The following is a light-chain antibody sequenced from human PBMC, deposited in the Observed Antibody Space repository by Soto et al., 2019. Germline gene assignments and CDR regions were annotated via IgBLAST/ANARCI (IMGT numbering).Light chain of an antibody. Sequence: EIVLTQSPGTLSLSPGEGATLSCRASQSVASSYLAWYQQKPGQAPRLLIYGASNRATGIPDRFSGGGSGTDFTLTIRRLEPEDFAGYYCQQYGSSSYTFGQGTKLEIK. CDR3: QQYGSSSYT. J-gene: IGKJ2*01. V-gene: IGKV3-20*01. CDR2: GAS. CDR1: QSVASSY.